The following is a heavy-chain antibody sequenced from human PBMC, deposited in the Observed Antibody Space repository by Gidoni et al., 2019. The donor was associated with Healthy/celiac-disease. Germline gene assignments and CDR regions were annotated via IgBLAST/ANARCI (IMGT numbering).Heavy chain of an antibody. CDR3: AKRFGGRDGYNYEGDYFDY. Sequence: FSSYSMNWVRQAPGKGLEWVSSISSSSSYIYYADSVKGRFTISRDNAKNSLYLQMNSLRAEDTAVYYCAKRFGGRDGYNYEGDYFDYWGQGTLVTVSS. V-gene: IGHV3-21*01. J-gene: IGHJ4*02. CDR2: ISSSSSYI. CDR1: FSSYS. D-gene: IGHD5-12*01.